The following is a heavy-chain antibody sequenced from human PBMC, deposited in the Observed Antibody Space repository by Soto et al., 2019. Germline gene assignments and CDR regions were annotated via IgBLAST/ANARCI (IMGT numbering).Heavy chain of an antibody. CDR3: ARVARLRRPSAFESSDY. Sequence: GASVKVSCKVSGYTLTELSMHWVRQAPGKGLEWMGIINPSGGRTSYAQKFQGRVTMTRDTSTSTVYMELSSLRSEDTAVYYCARVARLRRPSAFESSDYWGQGTLVTVSS. J-gene: IGHJ4*02. D-gene: IGHD4-17*01. CDR2: INPSGGRT. V-gene: IGHV1-46*01. CDR1: GYTLTELS.